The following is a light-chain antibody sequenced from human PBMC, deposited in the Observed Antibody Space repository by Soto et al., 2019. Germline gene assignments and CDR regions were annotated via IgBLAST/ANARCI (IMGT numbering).Light chain of an antibody. Sequence: DIVMTQSPDSLAVYLGARATINCKSSQRVLYSSSNKNYLAWYQQKPGQPPKLLIYWASTRESGVPDRFSGSGSGTDFTLTISSLQAEDVAVYYCQQYCSSPWTFGQGTKVEIK. V-gene: IGKV4-1*01. CDR2: WAS. J-gene: IGKJ1*01. CDR3: QQYCSSPWT. CDR1: QRVLYSSSNKNY.